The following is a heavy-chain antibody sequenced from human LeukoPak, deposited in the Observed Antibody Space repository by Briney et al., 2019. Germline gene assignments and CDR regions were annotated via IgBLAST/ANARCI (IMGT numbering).Heavy chain of an antibody. CDR3: AREVDCSGGSCYHFDY. CDR2: IYYSGST. Sequence: SETLSLTCTVSGGSISSSSFYWGWIRQPPGKGLEWIGYIYYSGSTNYNPSLKSRVTISVDTSKNQFSLKLSSVTAADTAVYYCAREVDCSGGSCYHFDYWGQGTLVTVSS. V-gene: IGHV4-61*01. J-gene: IGHJ4*02. D-gene: IGHD2-15*01. CDR1: GGSISSSSFY.